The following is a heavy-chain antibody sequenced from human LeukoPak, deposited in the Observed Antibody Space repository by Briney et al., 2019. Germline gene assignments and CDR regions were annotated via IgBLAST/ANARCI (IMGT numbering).Heavy chain of an antibody. V-gene: IGHV3-74*01. CDR1: GFTFSSYA. CDR2: INAHGTST. Sequence: GRSLRLACAASGFTFSSYAMHWVRQAPGKGLVWVSGINAHGTSTRYADSVKGRFTISRDNAKNTLYLHMDSLRAEDTAVYYCARVPLSGSFAFDYWGQGTLVTVSS. CDR3: ARVPLSGSFAFDY. J-gene: IGHJ4*02. D-gene: IGHD1-26*01.